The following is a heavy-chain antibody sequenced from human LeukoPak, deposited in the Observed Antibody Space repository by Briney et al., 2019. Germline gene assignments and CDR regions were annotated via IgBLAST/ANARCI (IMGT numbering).Heavy chain of an antibody. CDR2: IYHSGST. CDR3: ARHPGYSSGWWWYFDY. V-gene: IGHV4-30-2*01. Sequence: SETLSLTCAVSGGSISSGGYSWSWIRQPPGKGLEWIGYIYHSGSTYYNPSLKSRVTISVDRSKNQFSLKLSSVTAADTAVYYCARHPGYSSGWWWYFDYWGQGTLVTVSS. D-gene: IGHD6-19*01. CDR1: GGSISSGGYS. J-gene: IGHJ4*02.